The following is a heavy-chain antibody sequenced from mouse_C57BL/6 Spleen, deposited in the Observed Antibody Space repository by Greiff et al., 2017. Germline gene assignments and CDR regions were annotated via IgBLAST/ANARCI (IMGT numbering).Heavy chain of an antibody. CDR1: GYTFTSYD. Sequence: VKLVESGPELVKPGASVKLSCKASGYTFTSYDINWVKQRPGQGLEWIGWIYPRDGSTKYNEKFKGKATLTVDTSSSTAYMELHSLTSEDSAVYFCANDYSYYFDYWGQGTTLTVSS. V-gene: IGHV1-85*01. J-gene: IGHJ2*01. CDR2: IYPRDGST. D-gene: IGHD2-4*01. CDR3: ANDYSYYFDY.